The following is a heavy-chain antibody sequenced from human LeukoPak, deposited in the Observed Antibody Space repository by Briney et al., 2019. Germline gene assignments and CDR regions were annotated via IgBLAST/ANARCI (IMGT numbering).Heavy chain of an antibody. CDR2: ICGNGDCT. J-gene: IGHJ4*02. Sequence: GGSLRLSCAASGFTFSNYAMSWVRQAPGRGLERVSVICGNGDCTYYADSVKGRFTISRDNSKNTLYLQMNSLRAEDTAVYYCAKGSGGTCYSPLDYWGQGTLVTVSS. CDR1: GFTFSNYA. CDR3: AKGSGGTCYSPLDY. D-gene: IGHD2-15*01. V-gene: IGHV3-23*01.